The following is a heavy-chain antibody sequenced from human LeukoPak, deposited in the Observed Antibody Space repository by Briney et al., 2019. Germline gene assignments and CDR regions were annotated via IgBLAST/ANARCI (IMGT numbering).Heavy chain of an antibody. CDR3: ARSRGVVEPFDY. CDR2: IIPIFGTA. J-gene: IGHJ4*02. D-gene: IGHD2-2*01. CDR1: GGTFSSYA. V-gene: IGHV1-69*13. Sequence: ASVKVSCKASGGTFSSYAISWVRQAPGQGLEWMGGIIPIFGTANYAQKFQGRVTITADESTSTAYMELSSLRSEDTAVYYCARSRGVVEPFDYWGREPWSPSPQ.